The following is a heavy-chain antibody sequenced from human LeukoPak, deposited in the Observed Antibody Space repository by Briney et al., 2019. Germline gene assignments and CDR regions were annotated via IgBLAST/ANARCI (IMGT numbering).Heavy chain of an antibody. CDR1: GGFISTYY. J-gene: IGHJ4*02. V-gene: IGHV4-59*01. CDR2: ISYSGST. D-gene: IGHD5-18*01. CDR3: ARDRYSYGF. Sequence: SETLSLTCTVSGGFISTYYWSWIRQPPGKGLEWIGFISYSGSTYHNPSLKSRVTMSVDTSKNQFSLNLRSATAADTAVYYCARDRYSYGFWGQGILVTVSS.